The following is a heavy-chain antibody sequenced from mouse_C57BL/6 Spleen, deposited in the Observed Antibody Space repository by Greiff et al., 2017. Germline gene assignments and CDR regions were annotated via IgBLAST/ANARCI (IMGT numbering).Heavy chain of an antibody. J-gene: IGHJ3*01. CDR1: GYTITDYD. D-gene: IGHD1-1*02. V-gene: IGHV14-1*01. Sequence: VHLQQSGAELVRPGASVKLSCTASGYTITDYDMHWVKQRPEQGLEWIGRIDPEAGDTDYAPKFQGKATLTADTSSNTAYMQLSSLTSEDTAVYDCTREQLSVAFGCWGKGTPVSVSA. CDR2: IDPEAGDT. CDR3: TREQLSVAFGC.